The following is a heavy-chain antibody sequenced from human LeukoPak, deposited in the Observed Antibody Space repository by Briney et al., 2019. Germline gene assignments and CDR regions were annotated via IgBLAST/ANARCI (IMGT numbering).Heavy chain of an antibody. CDR3: VRNNAMDV. V-gene: IGHV3-7*03. CDR2: MNKDGSEK. J-gene: IGHJ6*02. D-gene: IGHD2-8*01. Sequence: GGSLRLSCAASGFILSNHWMTWVRQAPGKGPEWVANMNKDGSEKYYVDSVKGRFTISRDNAKSSLNLQMNSLRAEDTALYYCVRNNAMDVWGQGTAVIVSS. CDR1: GFILSNHW.